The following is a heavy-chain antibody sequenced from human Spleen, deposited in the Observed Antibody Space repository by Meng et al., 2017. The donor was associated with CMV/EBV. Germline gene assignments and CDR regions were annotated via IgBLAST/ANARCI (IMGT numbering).Heavy chain of an antibody. CDR3: ARSRAAGGPDY. D-gene: IGHD6-13*01. J-gene: IGHJ4*02. V-gene: IGHV1-2*02. CDR1: ANTSTGYY. Sequence: CKAAANTSTGYYRDWVRQAPGQGLEWMGWINSNSGGTNYAQNLKGRVTMTRETTISTAYMELSRLRADDTAVYYGARSRAAGGPDYWGQGTLVTVSS. CDR2: INSNSGGT.